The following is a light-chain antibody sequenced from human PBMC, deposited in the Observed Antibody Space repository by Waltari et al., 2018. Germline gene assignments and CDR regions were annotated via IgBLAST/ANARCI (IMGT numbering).Light chain of an antibody. V-gene: IGLV2-8*01. J-gene: IGLJ1*01. CDR2: EVN. CDR3: SSYAGSNEGV. Sequence: QSALSQPPSASGSAGQSLTISCTGTGSYVGGYNYVSWYQQHPGKAPRLMIYEVNKRPPGVPDRFSGSKSGNAASLTVSGLQADDEAYYYCSSYAGSNEGVFGTGTKVTIL. CDR1: GSYVGGYNY.